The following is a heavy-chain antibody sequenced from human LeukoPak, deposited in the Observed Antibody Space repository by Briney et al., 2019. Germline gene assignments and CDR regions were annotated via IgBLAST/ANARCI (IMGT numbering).Heavy chain of an antibody. CDR3: ARESTVTPYYFDY. J-gene: IGHJ4*02. D-gene: IGHD4-11*01. CDR1: GFTFRSFE. V-gene: IGHV3-48*03. CDR2: IDPSGDTM. Sequence: GGSLRLSCAASGFTFRSFEMNWVRQAPGKGLQWVSYIDPSGDTMYYADSVQGRFIVSRDNAKNSLDLQMNSLRAEDTAVYYCARESTVTPYYFDYWGQGTLVTVSS.